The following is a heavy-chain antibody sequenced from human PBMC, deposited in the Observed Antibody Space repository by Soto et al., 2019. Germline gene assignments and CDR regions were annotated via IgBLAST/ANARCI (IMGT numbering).Heavy chain of an antibody. CDR1: GYTFTNYN. J-gene: IGHJ4*02. CDR3: ARDYFERSGGV. Sequence: ASVKVSCKASGYTFTNYNINWLRQAPGQGLEWMGWIGAYNFNTNYAQKFQGRVTMTTDTSTSTAYMELRSLRSDDTAVYYCARDYFERSGGVWGQGTLVTVSS. V-gene: IGHV1-18*01. D-gene: IGHD3-22*01. CDR2: IGAYNFNT.